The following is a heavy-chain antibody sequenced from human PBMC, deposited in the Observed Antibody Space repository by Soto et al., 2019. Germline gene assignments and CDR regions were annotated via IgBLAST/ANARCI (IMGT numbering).Heavy chain of an antibody. D-gene: IGHD6-19*01. V-gene: IGHV4-59*01. CDR3: ARGYCSGMLNRHYNSTVV. Sequence: SETLPLTCTVSAGSISRYCWSWIRQPPGKGLEWIGYIYYSGSTNYNPSLKSRVTISVDTSKNQFSLKLSSVTAADTAVYYSARGYCSGMLNRHYNSTVVSGTRTTVTVSS. CDR2: IYYSGST. CDR1: AGSISRYC. J-gene: IGHJ6*03.